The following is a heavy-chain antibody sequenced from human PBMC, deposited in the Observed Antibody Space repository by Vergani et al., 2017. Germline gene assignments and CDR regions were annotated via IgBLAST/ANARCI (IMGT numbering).Heavy chain of an antibody. D-gene: IGHD2-2*01. V-gene: IGHV3-23*01. CDR2: ISGSGGST. CDR1: GFTFSSYA. Sequence: EVQLLESGGGLVQPGGSLRLSCAASGFTFSSYAMSWVRQAPGKGLEWVSAISGSGGSTYYADSVKARFTISRDNSKNTLYLQMNSLRAEDTAVYYCAKDLGIVVVPDWFDYWGQGTLVKVSS. CDR3: AKDLGIVVVPDWFDY. J-gene: IGHJ4*02.